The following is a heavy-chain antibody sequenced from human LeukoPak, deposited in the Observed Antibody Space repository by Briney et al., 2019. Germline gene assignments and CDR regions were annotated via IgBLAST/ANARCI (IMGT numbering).Heavy chain of an antibody. CDR2: LGGSGGTT. V-gene: IGHV3-23*01. Sequence: GGSLRLSCAVSGVTLSNYGMSWVRQAPGKGLEWVAGLGGSGGTTNYADSVKGRFTISRDNRKNTLYLQMNSLRAEDTAVYFCAKRGVVIRVILVGFHKEAYYFDSWGQGALVTVSS. D-gene: IGHD3-22*01. CDR1: GVTLSNYG. J-gene: IGHJ4*02. CDR3: AKRGVVIRVILVGFHKEAYYFDS.